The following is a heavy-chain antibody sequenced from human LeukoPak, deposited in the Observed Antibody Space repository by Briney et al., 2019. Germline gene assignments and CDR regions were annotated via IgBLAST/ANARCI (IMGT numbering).Heavy chain of an antibody. CDR1: GFTFSSYS. V-gene: IGHV3-23*01. D-gene: IGHD6-13*01. Sequence: GGSLRLSCAASGFTFSSYSMNWVRQAPGKGLEWVSAISCSGGSTYYADSVKGRFSISRDNSKNTLYLQMNSLRAEDTAVYYCAKLAAAAGSNDYWGQGTLVTVSS. J-gene: IGHJ4*02. CDR2: ISCSGGST. CDR3: AKLAAAAGSNDY.